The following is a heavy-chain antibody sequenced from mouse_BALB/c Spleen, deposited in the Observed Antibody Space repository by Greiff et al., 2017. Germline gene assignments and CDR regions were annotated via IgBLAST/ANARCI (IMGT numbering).Heavy chain of an antibody. CDR2: IWAGGST. Sequence: VMLVESGPGLVAPSQSLSITCTVSGFSFTSYGVHWVRQPPGKGLEWLGVIWAGGSTNYNSALMSRLSISKDNSKSQVFLKMNSLQTDDTAMYYCARENGYPPWFAYWGQGTLVTVSA. V-gene: IGHV2-9*02. CDR1: GFSFTSYG. CDR3: ARENGYPPWFAY. D-gene: IGHD2-2*01. J-gene: IGHJ3*01.